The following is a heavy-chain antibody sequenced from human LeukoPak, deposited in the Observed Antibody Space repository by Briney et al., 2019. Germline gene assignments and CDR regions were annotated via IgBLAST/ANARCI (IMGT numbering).Heavy chain of an antibody. D-gene: IGHD6-13*01. V-gene: IGHV4-39*01. J-gene: IGHJ5*02. CDR2: IYYSGST. Sequence: SETLSLACTVSGGSISSSSYYWGWIRQPPGKGLEWIGSIYYSGSTYYNPSLKSRVTISVDTSKNQFSLKLSSVTAADTAVYYCARHVKSFLYSRWFDPWGQGTLVTVSS. CDR1: GGSISSSSYY. CDR3: ARHVKSFLYSRWFDP.